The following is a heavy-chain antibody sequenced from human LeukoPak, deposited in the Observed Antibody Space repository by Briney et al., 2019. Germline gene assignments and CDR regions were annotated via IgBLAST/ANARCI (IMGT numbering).Heavy chain of an antibody. V-gene: IGHV3-9*01. CDR1: GFTFDDYA. Sequence: GGSLRLSCAASGFTFDDYAMHWVRQAPGKGLEWVSGISWNSGSIGYADSVKGRFTISRDNAKNSLYLQMNGLRAEDTAVYYCASQYSSSWGVFDYWGQGTLVTVSS. CDR3: ASQYSSSWGVFDY. CDR2: ISWNSGSI. D-gene: IGHD6-6*01. J-gene: IGHJ4*02.